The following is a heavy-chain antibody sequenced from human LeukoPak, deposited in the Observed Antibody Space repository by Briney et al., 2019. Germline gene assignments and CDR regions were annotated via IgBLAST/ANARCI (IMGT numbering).Heavy chain of an antibody. Sequence: ASVKVSCKVSGYTLTELSMHWVRQAPGKGLEWMGGFDPEDGETIYAQKFQGRVTMTEDTSTDTAYMELSSLRSEDTAVYYCATDQRGNSSSSEYFQHWGQGTLVTVSS. CDR2: FDPEDGET. J-gene: IGHJ1*01. CDR3: ATDQRGNSSSSEYFQH. D-gene: IGHD6-6*01. V-gene: IGHV1-24*01. CDR1: GYTLTELS.